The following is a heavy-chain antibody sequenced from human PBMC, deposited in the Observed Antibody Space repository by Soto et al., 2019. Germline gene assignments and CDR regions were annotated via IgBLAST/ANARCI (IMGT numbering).Heavy chain of an antibody. V-gene: IGHV3-9*01. CDR1: GFTFDDYA. CDR3: AKGSSVAPKSWAFDY. D-gene: IGHD6-19*01. J-gene: IGHJ4*02. Sequence: PGGSLRLSCAASGFTFDDYAMHWVRQAPGKGLEWVSGISWNSGSIGYADSVKGRFTISRDNSKNTLYLQMNSLRAEDTAVYYCAKGSSVAPKSWAFDYWGQGTLVTVSS. CDR2: ISWNSGSI.